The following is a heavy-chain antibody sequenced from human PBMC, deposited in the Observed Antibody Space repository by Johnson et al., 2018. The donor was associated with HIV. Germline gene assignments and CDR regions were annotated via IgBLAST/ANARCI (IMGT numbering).Heavy chain of an antibody. Sequence: VQLVESGGGLVQPGGSLRLSCAASGFTFSRCGMHWVRQAPGKGLEWAAVISNDGSAKYYAYSVKGRFTISRDNYKNTLYLQMNSLRDEDTAVYYCARGGGCGGDCYSGYDAFDIWGQGTMVTV. CDR2: ISNDGSAK. D-gene: IGHD2-21*01. CDR1: GFTFSRCG. J-gene: IGHJ3*02. V-gene: IGHV3-30*03. CDR3: ARGGGCGGDCYSGYDAFDI.